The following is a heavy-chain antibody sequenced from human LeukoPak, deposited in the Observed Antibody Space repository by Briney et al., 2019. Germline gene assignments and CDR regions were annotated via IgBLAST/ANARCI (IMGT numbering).Heavy chain of an antibody. CDR3: TISRVMVILFDY. V-gene: IGHV3-49*03. CDR2: IRSKAYGGTT. Sequence: GGSLSLSCTASGFTFGDYAMSWFRQAPGKGLEWVGFIRSKAYGGTTEYAASVKGRFTISRDDSKSIAYLQMNSLKTEDTAVYYCTISRVMVILFDYWGQGTLVTVSS. CDR1: GFTFGDYA. D-gene: IGHD3-22*01. J-gene: IGHJ4*02.